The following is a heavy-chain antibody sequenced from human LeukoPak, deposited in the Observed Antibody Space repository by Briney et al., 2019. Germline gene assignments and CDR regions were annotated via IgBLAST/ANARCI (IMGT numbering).Heavy chain of an antibody. CDR3: ARGSSIAARRSPYY. CDR1: GYTFTSYD. D-gene: IGHD6-6*01. CDR2: MNPISVTT. J-gene: IGHJ4*02. Sequence: ASVKVSCKASGYTFTSYDINWGRQAHGQGVEWMGWMNPISVTTGYAQKFQRRVTMTRNTSISTAYMELSSLRSEDTAVYYCARGSSIAARRSPYYWGQGTLVTVSS. V-gene: IGHV1-8*01.